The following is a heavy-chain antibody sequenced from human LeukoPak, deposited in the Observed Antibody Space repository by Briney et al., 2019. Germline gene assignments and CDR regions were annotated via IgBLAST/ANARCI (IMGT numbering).Heavy chain of an antibody. J-gene: IGHJ4*02. CDR1: GFTFSSYE. D-gene: IGHD3-22*01. Sequence: GGSLRLSCAASGFTFSSYEMNWVRQAPGKGLEWVSDISGSGGSTYYADSVKGRYTISRDNSKNTLYLQMNSLRAEDTAVYYCAKRPHSGLYYFDYWGQGTLVTVSS. V-gene: IGHV3-23*01. CDR3: AKRPHSGLYYFDY. CDR2: ISGSGGST.